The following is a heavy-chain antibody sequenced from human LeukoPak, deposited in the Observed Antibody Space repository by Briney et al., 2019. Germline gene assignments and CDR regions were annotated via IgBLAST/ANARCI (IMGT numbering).Heavy chain of an antibody. J-gene: IGHJ4*02. D-gene: IGHD1-26*01. V-gene: IGHV3-7*01. Sequence: GGSLRLSCAASGFTFSTYWMSWVRQAPGKGLEWVANINQDGSATNYVDSAKGRFIVSRDNAKNSVFLQMSSLRAVDTAVYYCAIAAGWEQAYWGQGTLVTVSS. CDR1: GFTFSTYW. CDR3: AIAAGWEQAY. CDR2: INQDGSAT.